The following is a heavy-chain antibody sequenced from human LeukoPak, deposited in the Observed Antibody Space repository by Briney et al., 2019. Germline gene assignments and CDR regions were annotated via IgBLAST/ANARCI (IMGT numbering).Heavy chain of an antibody. Sequence: PSETLSLACSVSGGSISSYYWTWIRQPAGKGLEWIGRIYSSGSTNYDPSLKSRVTMSVDTSKNQFSLKLSSVTAADTAVYYCARVSVSGTYDYWGQGTLVTVSS. CDR3: ARVSVSGTYDY. D-gene: IGHD1-26*01. J-gene: IGHJ4*02. V-gene: IGHV4-4*07. CDR1: GGSISSYY. CDR2: IYSSGST.